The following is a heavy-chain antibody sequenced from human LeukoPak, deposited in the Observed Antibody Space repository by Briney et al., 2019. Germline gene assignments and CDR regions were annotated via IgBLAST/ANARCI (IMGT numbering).Heavy chain of an antibody. CDR1: GGTFTSYA. J-gene: IGHJ4*02. D-gene: IGHD1-26*01. Sequence: GASVKVSCKASGGTFTSYASHWVRQAPGQRLEWMGWISAGNGNTKYSQNFQGRVTFISNTSATTAFMELSSLRSEDAAVYYCARDSGSGSNDYWGQGTLVTVSS. CDR2: ISAGNGNT. CDR3: ARDSGSGSNDY. V-gene: IGHV1-3*01.